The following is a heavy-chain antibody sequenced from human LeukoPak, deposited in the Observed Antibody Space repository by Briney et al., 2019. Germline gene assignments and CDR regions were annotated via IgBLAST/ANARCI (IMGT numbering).Heavy chain of an antibody. CDR2: IIPIFGTA. D-gene: IGHD3-16*02. J-gene: IGHJ5*02. Sequence: GASVKVSCKASGGTFSSYAISWVRQAPGQGLEWMGGIIPIFGTANYAQKFQGRVTITADESTSTAYMELSSLRSEDTAVYYCARGRDDYVWGSYRPNWFDPWGQRTLVTVSS. CDR3: ARGRDDYVWGSYRPNWFDP. CDR1: GGTFSSYA. V-gene: IGHV1-69*01.